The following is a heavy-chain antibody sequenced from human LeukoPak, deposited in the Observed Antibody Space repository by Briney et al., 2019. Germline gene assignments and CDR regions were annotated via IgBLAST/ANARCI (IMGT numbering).Heavy chain of an antibody. Sequence: PGRSLRLSCAASGFTFSSYGMHWVRQAPGKGLEWVAVIWYDGSNKYYADSVKGRFTISRDNSKNTLYLQMNSLRAEDTAAYYCARDGFTMIVVGWYFDLWGRGTLVTVSS. J-gene: IGHJ2*01. D-gene: IGHD3-22*01. V-gene: IGHV3-33*01. CDR1: GFTFSSYG. CDR3: ARDGFTMIVVGWYFDL. CDR2: IWYDGSNK.